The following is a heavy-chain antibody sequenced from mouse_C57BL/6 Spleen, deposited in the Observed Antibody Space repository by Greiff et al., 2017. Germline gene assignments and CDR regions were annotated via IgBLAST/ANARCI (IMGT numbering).Heavy chain of an antibody. J-gene: IGHJ1*03. D-gene: IGHD2-4*01. CDR3: SRGGLPSGFDV. CDR1: GYTFTSYW. V-gene: IGHV1-64*01. CDR2: IHPNSGST. Sequence: VQLQQPGAELVKPGASVKLSCKASGYTFTSYWMHWVKQRPGQGLEWIGMIHPNSGSTNYNEKFKSKATLTVDKSSSTAYMLISSLTSEDASVYCCSRGGLPSGFDVWGKGTTVTVSS.